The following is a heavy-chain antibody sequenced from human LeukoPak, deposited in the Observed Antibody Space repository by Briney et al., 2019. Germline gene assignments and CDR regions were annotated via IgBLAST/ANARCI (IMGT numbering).Heavy chain of an antibody. D-gene: IGHD2/OR15-2a*01. CDR1: GFTVRSNY. V-gene: IGHV3-66*01. CDR3: ARTIYMIAAFDI. CDR2: IYSGGST. Sequence: PGGSLRLSCAASGFTVRSNYMSWVRQAPGKGLEWVSVIYSGGSTYYADSVKGRFTISRDNSKNTLYLQMNSLRAEDTAVYYCARTIYMIAAFDIWGQGTMVTVSS. J-gene: IGHJ3*02.